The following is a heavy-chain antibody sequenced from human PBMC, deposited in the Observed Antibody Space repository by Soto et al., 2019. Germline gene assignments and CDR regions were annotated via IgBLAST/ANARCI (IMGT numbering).Heavy chain of an antibody. V-gene: IGHV1-69*06. D-gene: IGHD2-2*01. CDR3: ASRYCSSTSCLGYAFDI. CDR2: IIPIFGTA. CDR1: GVTLSSYA. Sequence: APVKVSSKASGVTLSSYAISWVRQTPGQGLEWMGGIIPIFGTANYAQKFQGRVTITADKSTSTAYMELSSLRSEDTAVYYCASRYCSSTSCLGYAFDIRGQRTMVTVSS. J-gene: IGHJ3*02.